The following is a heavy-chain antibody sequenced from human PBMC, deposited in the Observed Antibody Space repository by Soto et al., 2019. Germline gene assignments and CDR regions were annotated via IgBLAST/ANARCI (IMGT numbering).Heavy chain of an antibody. D-gene: IGHD3-16*01. CDR3: ARGGRGGFGY. J-gene: IGHJ4*02. Sequence: PGGSLRLSCAASGFTFTIYWMHWVRQAPGQGLVWVSSIKSDGSSTNYADSVKGRFTVSRDNAKNTVYLQMNSLRAEDTAVYYCARGGRGGFGYWGQGALVTVSS. CDR2: IKSDGSST. V-gene: IGHV3-74*01. CDR1: GFTFTIYW.